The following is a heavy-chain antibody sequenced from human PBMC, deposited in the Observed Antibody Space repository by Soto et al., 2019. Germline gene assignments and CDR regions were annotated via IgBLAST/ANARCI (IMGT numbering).Heavy chain of an antibody. Sequence: SETLSLTCTVSGGSISSSSYYWGWIRQPPGKGLEWIGSIYYSGSTYYNPSLKSRVTISVDTSKNQFSLKLSSVTAADTAVYYCARSDIVVVPAAINYYYGMDVWGQGTTVTVSS. CDR3: ARSDIVVVPAAINYYYGMDV. J-gene: IGHJ6*02. V-gene: IGHV4-39*01. CDR2: IYYSGST. CDR1: GGSISSSSYY. D-gene: IGHD2-2*01.